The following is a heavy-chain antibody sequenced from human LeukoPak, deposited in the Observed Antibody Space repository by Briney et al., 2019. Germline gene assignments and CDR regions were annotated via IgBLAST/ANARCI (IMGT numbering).Heavy chain of an antibody. J-gene: IGHJ4*02. D-gene: IGHD5-24*01. Sequence: PGGSLRLSCAASGFTFSSYAMHWVRQAPGKGLEYVSVISSNGGNTYYANSVKGRFTISRDNSKNTLYLQMGSLRAEDMAAYYCARSRDGYKIFDYWGQGTLVTVSS. CDR3: ARSRDGYKIFDY. V-gene: IGHV3-64*01. CDR1: GFTFSSYA. CDR2: ISSNGGNT.